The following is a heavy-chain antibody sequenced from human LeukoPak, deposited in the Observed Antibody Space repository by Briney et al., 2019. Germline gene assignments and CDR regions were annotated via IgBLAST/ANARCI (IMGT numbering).Heavy chain of an antibody. D-gene: IGHD6-13*01. V-gene: IGHV4-34*01. CDR2: INHSGST. CDR3: ARASLRQQLLDY. Sequence: PSETLSLTCAVYGGSFSGYYWSWIRQPPGKGLEWIGEINHSGSTNYNPSLKSRVTISVDTSKNQFSLKLSSVTAADTAVYYCARASLRQQLLDYWGQGTLVTVSS. CDR1: GGSFSGYY. J-gene: IGHJ4*02.